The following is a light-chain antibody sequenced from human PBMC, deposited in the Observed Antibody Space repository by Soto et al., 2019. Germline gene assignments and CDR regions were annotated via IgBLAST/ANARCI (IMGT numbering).Light chain of an antibody. CDR1: SSDVGSYNY. CDR3: NSYAGSNNGV. V-gene: IGLV2-8*01. Sequence: QSALTQPASVSGSPGQSITLSCTGTSSDVGSYNYVSWFQQHPGKAPKLMIYEVSKRPSGVPDRFSGSKSGNTASLTVSGLQAEEEADYYCNSYAGSNNGVFGGGTKVTVL. CDR2: EVS. J-gene: IGLJ3*02.